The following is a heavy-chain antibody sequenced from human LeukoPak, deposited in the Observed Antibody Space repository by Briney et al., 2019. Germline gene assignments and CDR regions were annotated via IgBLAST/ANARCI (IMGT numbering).Heavy chain of an antibody. CDR3: ARVRYSSTWYAAFDF. Sequence: SETLSLTCAVYGGSFSGYYWSWIRQPPGKGLEWIGEINHSGSTNYSPSLKSRVTISVDTSRNQFSLKLTSVTAADSAVYYCARVRYSSTWYAAFDFWGQGTRVTVSS. CDR2: INHSGST. V-gene: IGHV4-34*01. CDR1: GGSFSGYY. D-gene: IGHD6-13*01. J-gene: IGHJ3*01.